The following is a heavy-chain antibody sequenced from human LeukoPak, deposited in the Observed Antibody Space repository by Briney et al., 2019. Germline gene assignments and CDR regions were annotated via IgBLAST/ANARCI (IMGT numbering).Heavy chain of an antibody. J-gene: IGHJ4*02. CDR2: IYYSGST. V-gene: IGHV4-59*01. CDR3: ARAPRGGMVTQFGY. Sequence: SETLSLTCTVSGGSISSYYWSWIRQSPGKGLEWIGYIYYSGSTNYNPSLKSRVTISVDTSKNQFSLKLSSVTAADTAMYYCARAPRGGMVTQFGYWGQGTLVTVSS. CDR1: GGSISSYY. D-gene: IGHD2-21*02.